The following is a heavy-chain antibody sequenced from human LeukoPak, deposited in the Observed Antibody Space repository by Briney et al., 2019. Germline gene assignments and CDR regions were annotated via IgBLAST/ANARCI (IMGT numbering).Heavy chain of an antibody. CDR3: AKDLTTVVTSRFDD. Sequence: GGSLRLSCAASGFIFSSYAMRWVRQAPGKGLEWVSAISNTGGSTYYADSVKGRFTISRDDSKNTLYLQMNNLRAEDTAIYYCAKDLTTVVTSRFDDWGQGTLVTVSS. J-gene: IGHJ4*02. D-gene: IGHD4-23*01. CDR2: ISNTGGST. CDR1: GFIFSSYA. V-gene: IGHV3-23*01.